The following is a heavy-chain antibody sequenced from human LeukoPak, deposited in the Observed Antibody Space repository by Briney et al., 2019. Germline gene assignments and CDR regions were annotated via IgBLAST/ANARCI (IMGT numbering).Heavy chain of an antibody. J-gene: IGHJ3*01. CDR2: IGTLADT. CDR3: VRDRMIDSRAGPSDPFDV. CDR1: GFTFRKHD. Sequence: GGSLRLSCAASGFTFRKHDMHWVRHITGGGLEWVSGIGTLADTFYSDSAKGRFTISRDNGKNSLYLQMNSLRAEDTAVYYCVRDRMIDSRAGPSDPFDVWGQGTIVTVSS. V-gene: IGHV3-13*01. D-gene: IGHD2-21*01.